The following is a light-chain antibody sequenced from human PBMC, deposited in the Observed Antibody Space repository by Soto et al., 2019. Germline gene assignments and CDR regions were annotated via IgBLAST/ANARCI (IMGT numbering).Light chain of an antibody. CDR3: QQYSNYWT. V-gene: IGKV1-5*03. J-gene: IGKJ1*01. CDR2: KAS. CDR1: QSISIW. Sequence: IQMTQSPSTLSASVGDRVTITCRASQSISIWLAWYQQKPGKAPKILIYKASSLESGVPSRFSGSGSGTEFTLTISSLQPDDFATYSCQQYSNYWTFGQGTKVDI.